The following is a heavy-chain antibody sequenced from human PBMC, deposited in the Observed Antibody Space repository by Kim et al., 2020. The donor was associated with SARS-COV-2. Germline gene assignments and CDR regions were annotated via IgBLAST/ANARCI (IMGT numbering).Heavy chain of an antibody. Sequence: ASVKVSCKASGYTFTSYAMNWVRQAPGQGLEWMGWINTNTGNPTYAQGFTGRFVFSLDTSVSTAYLQSSSLKAEDTAVYYCAITYCSSTSCPLDYWGQGTLVTVSS. D-gene: IGHD2-2*01. V-gene: IGHV7-4-1*02. CDR3: AITYCSSTSCPLDY. J-gene: IGHJ4*02. CDR2: INTNTGNP. CDR1: GYTFTSYA.